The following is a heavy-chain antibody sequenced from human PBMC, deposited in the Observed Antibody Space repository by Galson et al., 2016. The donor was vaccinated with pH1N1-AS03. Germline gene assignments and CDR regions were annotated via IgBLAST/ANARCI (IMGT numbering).Heavy chain of an antibody. V-gene: IGHV2-70*04. CDR1: GFSLSTGGMR. J-gene: IGHJ5*02. D-gene: IGHD1-1*01. CDR3: ARVLNWNWFDP. Sequence: PALVKPTQTLTLTCTVSGFSLSTGGMRVSWIRQPPGKALEWLGRIDWDDGTFYSTSLKTRLTISKDTSKNQVVLTMTNMDPVDTGTYYCARVLNWNWFDPWGQGTLVTVPS. CDR2: IDWDDGT.